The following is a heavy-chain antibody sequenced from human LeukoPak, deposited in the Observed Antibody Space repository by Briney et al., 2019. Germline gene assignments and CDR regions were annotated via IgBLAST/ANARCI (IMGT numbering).Heavy chain of an antibody. D-gene: IGHD6-13*01. CDR1: GGSFSGYY. Sequence: SETLSLTCAVYGGSFSGYYWSWIRQPPGKGLEWIGEINHSGSTNYNPSLKSRVTISVDTSKNQFSLKLSSVTAADTAVYYCAREGGKLAAAGNLDYWGQGTLVTVSS. CDR3: AREGGKLAAAGNLDY. J-gene: IGHJ4*02. CDR2: INHSGST. V-gene: IGHV4-34*01.